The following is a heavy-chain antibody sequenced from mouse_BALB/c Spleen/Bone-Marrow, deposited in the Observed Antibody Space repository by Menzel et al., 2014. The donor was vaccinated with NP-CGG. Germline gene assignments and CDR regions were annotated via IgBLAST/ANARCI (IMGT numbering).Heavy chain of an antibody. CDR2: IDPYYGGT. CDR3: ARNHFGSSSFGY. Sequence: EVQLQQSGPELEKPGASVKISCKASGYSFTGYNMNWVKQSDGRSLEWIGNIDPYYGGTSYNQKFRGKATLTVDKSSSTAYMQLTSLTSEDSAVYYCARNHFGSSSFGYWGQGTLVTVSA. V-gene: IGHV1S135*01. J-gene: IGHJ3*01. D-gene: IGHD1-1*01. CDR1: GYSFTGYN.